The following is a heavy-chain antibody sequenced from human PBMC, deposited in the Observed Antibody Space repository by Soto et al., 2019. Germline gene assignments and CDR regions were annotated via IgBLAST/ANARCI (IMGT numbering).Heavy chain of an antibody. V-gene: IGHV3-30*03. CDR2: ISYDGNKK. D-gene: IGHD3-10*01. Sequence: QVQLVESGGGVVQPGRSLRLSCAPSRFIFSNYAMHWVRQAPGKGLEWVSVISYDGNKKYYADSVKGRFTVSRDNSENTLYLQLSSLRPADGGVYYCARGWGSGTRVYYGVDVWGQGTTVTVSS. CDR3: ARGWGSGTRVYYGVDV. CDR1: RFIFSNYA. J-gene: IGHJ6*02.